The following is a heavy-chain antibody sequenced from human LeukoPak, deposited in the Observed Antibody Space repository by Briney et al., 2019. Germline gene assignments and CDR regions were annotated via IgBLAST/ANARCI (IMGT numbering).Heavy chain of an antibody. Sequence: PSETLSLTCTVSGGSISSSSYYWGWIRQPPGKGLEWIGSIYYSGSTYYNPSLKSRVTISVDTSKNQFSLKLSSVTAADTAVYYCARIPRVVRFWERAYFDYWGQGTLVTVSS. V-gene: IGHV4-39*01. J-gene: IGHJ4*02. CDR2: IYYSGST. CDR3: ARIPRVVRFWERAYFDY. D-gene: IGHD3-10*01. CDR1: GGSISSSSYY.